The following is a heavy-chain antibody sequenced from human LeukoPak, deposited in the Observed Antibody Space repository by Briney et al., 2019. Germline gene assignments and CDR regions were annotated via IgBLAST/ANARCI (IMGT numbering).Heavy chain of an antibody. J-gene: IGHJ5*02. CDR1: GFTVSSFW. CDR2: ISSDGSNT. CDR3: TRGRGSYGWFDP. V-gene: IGHV3-74*01. D-gene: IGHD3-10*01. Sequence: GGSLRLSCAASGFTVSSFWMHWVRQAPGKGLVWVSRISSDGSNTYYADSVKGRFTISRDTAMNTLYLQMDSLRVEDTADYYCTRGRGSYGWFDPWGQGTQVTVSS.